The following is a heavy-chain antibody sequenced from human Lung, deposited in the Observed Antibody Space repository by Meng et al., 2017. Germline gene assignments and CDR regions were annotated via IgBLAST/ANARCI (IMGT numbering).Heavy chain of an antibody. J-gene: IGHJ4*02. CDR2: LTHRGST. CDR3: ARGPTTMAHDFDY. V-gene: IGHV4-34*04. D-gene: IGHD4-11*01. Sequence: VQLLVWCAAPLKTSRSLSPTCCVSGGSFSNYYCGWIRQHPGKGLEWIGELTHRGSTNHNPSLESRATISVDTSQNTLSLKLSSVPAADSAVYYCARGPTTMAHDFDYWGQGTLVTVFS. CDR1: GGSFSNYY.